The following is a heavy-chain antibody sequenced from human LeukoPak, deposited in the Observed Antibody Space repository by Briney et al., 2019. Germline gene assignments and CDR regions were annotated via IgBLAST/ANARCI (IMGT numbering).Heavy chain of an antibody. CDR1: GFTFSNAW. Sequence: GGSLRLSCAASGFTFSNAWMSWVRRAPGKGLEWVGRIKSKTDGGTTDYAAPVKGRFTISRDDSKNTLYLQMNSLKTEDTAVYYCTTEGYYDILTGYSWDAFDIWGQGTMVTVSS. D-gene: IGHD3-9*01. CDR3: TTEGYYDILTGYSWDAFDI. V-gene: IGHV3-15*01. CDR2: IKSKTDGGTT. J-gene: IGHJ3*02.